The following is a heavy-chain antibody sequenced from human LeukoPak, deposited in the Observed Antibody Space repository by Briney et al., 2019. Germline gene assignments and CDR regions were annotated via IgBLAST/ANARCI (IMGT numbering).Heavy chain of an antibody. V-gene: IGHV3-9*01. J-gene: IGHJ6*02. CDR2: IIFGIASL. CDR3: AKDIGSQLYYGMDL. D-gene: IGHD1-1*01. CDR1: GFTFDDYA. Sequence: SLRLSCAASGFTFDDYAMHWVRHAPGKGLEWVSIIIFGIASLGYAYSVNGPFTISKYNAKASLYLQMNSLRAEDTALYYCAKDIGSQLYYGMDLWGQGTPVTVSS.